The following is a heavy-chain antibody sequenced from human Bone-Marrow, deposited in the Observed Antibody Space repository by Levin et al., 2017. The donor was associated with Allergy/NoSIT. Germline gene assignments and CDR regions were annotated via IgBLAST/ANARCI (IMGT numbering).Heavy chain of an antibody. CDR1: GGSIINYY. CDR2: IYDSGST. Sequence: PSETLSLTCSVSGGSIINYYWSWIRQPPGKGLEWIGYIYDSGSTTYNPSLKSRVIISVDTSKNQFSLKLSSVTAADTAVYYCARHWKRSCSSTSCYSGMDVWGQGTTVTVSS. J-gene: IGHJ6*02. D-gene: IGHD2-2*01. V-gene: IGHV4-59*08. CDR3: ARHWKRSCSSTSCYSGMDV.